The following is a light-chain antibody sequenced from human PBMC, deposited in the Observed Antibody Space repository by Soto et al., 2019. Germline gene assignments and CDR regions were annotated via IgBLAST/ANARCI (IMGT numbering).Light chain of an antibody. J-gene: IGKJ4*01. V-gene: IGKV3D-20*02. CDR2: ETS. CDR1: QSVSSSN. Sequence: EIVLTQSPATLSLSPGERATLSCRASQSVSSSNFAWYQQKPGQAPRLLIFETSSRATGIPDRFSGSGSGTDFTLTISSLQPDDSATYYCQQYNSWQLSFGGGTKVDIK. CDR3: QQYNSWQLS.